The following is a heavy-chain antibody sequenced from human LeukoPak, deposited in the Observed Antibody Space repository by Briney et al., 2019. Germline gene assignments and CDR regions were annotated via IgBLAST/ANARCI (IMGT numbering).Heavy chain of an antibody. V-gene: IGHV4-34*01. J-gene: IGHJ4*02. Sequence: PSETLSLTCTVSGGSISGYYWSWIRQPPGKGLEWIGEINHSGSTNYNPSLKSRVTISVDTSKNRFSLKLSSVTAEDTAVYYCARGYDSSGSLFDYWGQGTLITV. CDR3: ARGYDSSGSLFDY. CDR1: GGSISGYY. D-gene: IGHD3-22*01. CDR2: INHSGST.